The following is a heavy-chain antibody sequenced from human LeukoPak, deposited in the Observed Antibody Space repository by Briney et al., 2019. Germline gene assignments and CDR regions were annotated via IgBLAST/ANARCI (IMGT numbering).Heavy chain of an antibody. Sequence: ASVKVSCKASGYTFTGCFIHYVRQAPGQGLEWMGWIDPKSDNIRYSETFKDRVTMTRDTSTNTAYMELSWLRSDDTAVYYCARSAYNYGYVYFDHWGQGTLVIVSS. CDR2: IDPKSDNI. V-gene: IGHV1-2*02. CDR1: GYTFTGCF. CDR3: ARSAYNYGYVYFDH. J-gene: IGHJ4*02. D-gene: IGHD5-18*01.